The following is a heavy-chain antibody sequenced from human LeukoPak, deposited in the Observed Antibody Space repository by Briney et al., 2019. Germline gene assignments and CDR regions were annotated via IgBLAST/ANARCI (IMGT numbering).Heavy chain of an antibody. Sequence: GASVKVSCKASGYTFTGYYMHWVRQAPGQGLEWMGWINPNCGGTNYAQKFQGRVTMTRDTSISTAYMELSRLRSDDTAVYYCARDANVLRYFDWLSPTGFWGQGTLVTVSS. CDR3: ARDANVLRYFDWLSPTGF. D-gene: IGHD3-9*01. CDR2: INPNCGGT. J-gene: IGHJ4*02. V-gene: IGHV1-2*02. CDR1: GYTFTGYY.